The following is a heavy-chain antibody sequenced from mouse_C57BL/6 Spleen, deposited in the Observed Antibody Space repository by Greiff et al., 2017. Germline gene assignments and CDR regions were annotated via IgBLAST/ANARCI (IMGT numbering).Heavy chain of an antibody. CDR3: ARELYSTRAFDY. D-gene: IGHD2-5*01. CDR1: GFTFSDYY. J-gene: IGHJ2*01. CDR2: ISNGGGST. Sequence: EVQVVESGGGLVQPGGSLKLSCAASGFTFSDYYMYWVRQTPEKRLEWVAYISNGGGSTYYPDTVKGRFTISRDNAKNTLYLQMSRLKSEDTAMYYCARELYSTRAFDYWGQGTTLTVSS. V-gene: IGHV5-12*01.